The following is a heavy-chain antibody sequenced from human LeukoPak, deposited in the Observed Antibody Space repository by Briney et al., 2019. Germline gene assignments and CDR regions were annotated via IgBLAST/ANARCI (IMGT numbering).Heavy chain of an antibody. CDR3: ARRYHYDFWSGYDF. CDR2: MNPNSGNT. D-gene: IGHD3-3*01. Sequence: ASVKASCKASGYTFTSYDINWVRQATGQGLEWMGWMNPNSGNTGYAQKFQGRVTITRNTSISTAYMELSSLRSEDTAVYYCARRYHYDFWSGYDFWGQGTLVTVSS. V-gene: IGHV1-8*03. J-gene: IGHJ4*02. CDR1: GYTFTSYD.